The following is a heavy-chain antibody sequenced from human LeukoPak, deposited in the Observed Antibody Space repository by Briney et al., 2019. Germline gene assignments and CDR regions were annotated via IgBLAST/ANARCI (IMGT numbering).Heavy chain of an antibody. Sequence: SETLSLTCAVYGGSFSDYYWSWIRQPPGKGLEWIGEINHNGSTHYNPSLRSRVTISVDTSKNQFSLKVSSVTAADSAVYYCARAEGSGSGAYTLDYWGQGILVTVSS. CDR3: ARAEGSGSGAYTLDY. D-gene: IGHD3-10*01. CDR1: GGSFSDYY. CDR2: INHNGST. J-gene: IGHJ4*02. V-gene: IGHV4-34*01.